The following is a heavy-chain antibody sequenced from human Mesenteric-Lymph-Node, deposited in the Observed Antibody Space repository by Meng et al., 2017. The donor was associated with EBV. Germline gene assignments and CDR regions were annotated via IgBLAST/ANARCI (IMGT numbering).Heavy chain of an antibody. D-gene: IGHD4-17*01. CDR2: IYATGST. CDR1: GTSVSSETFY. CDR3: TRDYSPRGSTLRGDVSDI. Sequence: VQLVEPGQGVVNPAETLSFTSTVSGTSVSSETFYWNRIRQPPGKEREWIGYIYATGSTGNNPSLESRVIIVMEAAPNQLSMRVTSVTVADTAVYYCTRDYSPRGSTLRGDVSDIWGQGTMVTVSS. J-gene: IGHJ3*02. V-gene: IGHV4-61*01.